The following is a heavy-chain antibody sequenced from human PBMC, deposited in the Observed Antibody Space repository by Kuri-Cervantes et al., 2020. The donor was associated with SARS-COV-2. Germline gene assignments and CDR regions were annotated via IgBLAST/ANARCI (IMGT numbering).Heavy chain of an antibody. CDR2: IYYRETT. CDR3: ARMDGYTLYDY. J-gene: IGHJ4*02. CDR1: GGSISGSGYY. Sequence: SETLSLTCTVSGGSISGSGYYWAWIRQPPGEVLEWSGHIYYRETTYYTPSLKSRVTISVATSKNQFSLKLSSVTAADTVEYYCARMDGYTLYDYWGQGTLVTVSS. V-gene: IGHV4-39*07. D-gene: IGHD5-24*01.